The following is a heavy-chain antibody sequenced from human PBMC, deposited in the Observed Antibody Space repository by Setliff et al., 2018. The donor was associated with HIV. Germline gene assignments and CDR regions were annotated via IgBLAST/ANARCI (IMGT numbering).Heavy chain of an antibody. CDR3: ATVRAYYYDSGGQEYFQH. CDR1: GYTLTELS. CDR2: FDPEDVET. D-gene: IGHD3-22*01. V-gene: IGHV1-24*01. Sequence: ASVKVSCKVSGYTLTELSMHWVRQAPGKGLEWMGGFDPEDVETIYAQKFQGRVTMTEDTSTDTAYMELNSLRSEDTAMYYCATVRAYYYDSGGQEYFQHWGQGTLVTV. J-gene: IGHJ1*01.